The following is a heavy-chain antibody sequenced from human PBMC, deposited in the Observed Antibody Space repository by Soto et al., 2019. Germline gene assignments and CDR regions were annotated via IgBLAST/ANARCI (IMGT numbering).Heavy chain of an antibody. CDR2: ISGSGGST. Sequence: GGSLRLSCAASGFTFSSYTMSWVRQAPGKGLEWVSAISGSGGSTYYADSVKGRFTISRDNSKNTLYLQMNSLRAEDTAVYYCATYSSSFDPEYFQHWGQGTLVTVSS. CDR3: ATYSSSFDPEYFQH. D-gene: IGHD6-13*01. V-gene: IGHV3-23*01. CDR1: GFTFSSYT. J-gene: IGHJ1*01.